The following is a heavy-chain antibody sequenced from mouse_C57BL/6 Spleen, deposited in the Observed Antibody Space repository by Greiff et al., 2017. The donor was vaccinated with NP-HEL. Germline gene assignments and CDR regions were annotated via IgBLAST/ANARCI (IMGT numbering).Heavy chain of an antibody. V-gene: IGHV1-80*01. Sequence: VQLQQSGAELVKPGASVKISCKASGYAFSSYWMNWVKQRPGKGLEWIGQIYPGDGDTNYNGKFKGKATLTEDKASSTTYMQLSSLTSEDSAVYFCARLGYYDYEAYWGQGTLVTVSA. CDR3: ARLGYYDYEAY. J-gene: IGHJ3*01. D-gene: IGHD2-4*01. CDR1: GYAFSSYW. CDR2: IYPGDGDT.